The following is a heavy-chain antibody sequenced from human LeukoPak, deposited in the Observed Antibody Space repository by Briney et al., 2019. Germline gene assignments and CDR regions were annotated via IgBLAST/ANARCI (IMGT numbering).Heavy chain of an antibody. V-gene: IGHV4-59*08. CDR3: ARKQQLVQEVTGYYFDY. J-gene: IGHJ4*02. Sequence: SETLSLTCTVSGASISSYYWSWIRQPPGEGLEWIGYIYYSGSTYYNPSLKCRVTISVDTSKNQFSLKLSSVTAADTAVYYCARKQQLVQEVTGYYFDYWGQGTLVTVSS. CDR2: IYYSGST. D-gene: IGHD6-13*01. CDR1: GASISSYY.